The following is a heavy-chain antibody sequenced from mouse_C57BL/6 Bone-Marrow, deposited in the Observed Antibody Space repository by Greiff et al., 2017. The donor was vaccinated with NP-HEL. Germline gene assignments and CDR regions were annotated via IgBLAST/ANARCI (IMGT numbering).Heavy chain of an antibody. D-gene: IGHD2-2*01. V-gene: IGHV5-12*01. Sequence: EVQVVESGGGLVQPGGSLKLSCAASGFTFSDYYMYWVRQTPEKRLEWVAYISNGGGSTYYPDTVKGRFTISRDNAKNTLYLQMSRLKSEDTAMYYCASRGRLTWFAYWGQGTLVTVSA. CDR2: ISNGGGST. CDR3: ASRGRLTWFAY. CDR1: GFTFSDYY. J-gene: IGHJ3*01.